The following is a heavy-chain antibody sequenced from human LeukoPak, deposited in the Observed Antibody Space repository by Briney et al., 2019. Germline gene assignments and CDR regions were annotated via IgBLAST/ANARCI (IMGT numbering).Heavy chain of an antibody. V-gene: IGHV3-33*01. CDR1: GFTFSSYG. D-gene: IGHD6-19*01. Sequence: GGSLRLSCAASGFTFSSYGMHWVRQAPGKGLEWVAVIWYDGSYKYYADSVKGRFTISRDNSKNTLYLQMNSLRAEDTAVYYCARVFSSGWCDYWGQGTLVTVSS. J-gene: IGHJ4*02. CDR2: IWYDGSYK. CDR3: ARVFSSGWCDY.